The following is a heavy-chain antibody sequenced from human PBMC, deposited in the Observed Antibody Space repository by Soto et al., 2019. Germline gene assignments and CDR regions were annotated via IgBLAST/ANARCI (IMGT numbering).Heavy chain of an antibody. D-gene: IGHD2-2*02. CDR3: ARENGRYTTYEIDY. CDR1: VGSISASY. V-gene: IGHV4-59*01. J-gene: IGHJ4*02. Sequence: QVQLQESGPGLVKPSETLSLTCTVSVGSISASYWTWIRQPPGKGLEWIGYIHYTGSTNYNPSLKTRATISIDTSQNRFSLKLTSVTAADTAVYYCARENGRYTTYEIDYWGQGTLVTVSS. CDR2: IHYTGST.